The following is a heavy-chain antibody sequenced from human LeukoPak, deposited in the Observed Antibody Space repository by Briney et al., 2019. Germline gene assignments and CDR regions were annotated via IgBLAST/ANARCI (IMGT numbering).Heavy chain of an antibody. CDR3: AQGSGQYYEY. J-gene: IGHJ4*02. V-gene: IGHV3-15*07. CDR1: GLTLSNVW. CDR2: IKGKSAGGTT. Sequence: GGSLRLSCAVSGLTLSNVWMNWVRQAPEKGLEWVGRIKGKSAGGTTDFAAPVKGRFTISRDDSKNTLYLQMNSLTSEDTAVYYCAQGSGQYYEYWGQGTLVTVSS. D-gene: IGHD3-22*01.